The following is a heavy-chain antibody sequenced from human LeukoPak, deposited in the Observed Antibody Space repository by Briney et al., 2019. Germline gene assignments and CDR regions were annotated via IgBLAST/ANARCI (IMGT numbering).Heavy chain of an antibody. D-gene: IGHD6-13*01. J-gene: IGHJ6*02. CDR1: GFTFSSYS. CDR2: ISSSSSYI. V-gene: IGHV3-21*01. CDR3: ARGRAGYSSSSGSTLKDYYYYGMDV. Sequence: GGSLRLSCAASGFTFSSYSMNWVRQAPGKGLEWVSSISSSSSYIYYADSVKGRFTISRDNAKNSLYLQMNSLRAEDTAVYYCARGRAGYSSSSGSTLKDYYYYGMDVWGQGTTVTVSS.